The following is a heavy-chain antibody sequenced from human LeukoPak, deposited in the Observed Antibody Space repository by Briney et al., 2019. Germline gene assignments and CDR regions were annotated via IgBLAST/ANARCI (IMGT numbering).Heavy chain of an antibody. CDR1: GFTVSSNY. J-gene: IGHJ4*02. V-gene: IGHV3-53*01. Sequence: GGSLRLSCAASGFTVSSNYMSWVRQAPGKGLEWVSVIYSGGSTYYADSVKGRFTISRDNSKNTLYLQMNNLRAEDTAVYYCARAATVVTPMDYWGQGTLVTVSS. CDR2: IYSGGST. CDR3: ARAATVVTPMDY. D-gene: IGHD4-23*01.